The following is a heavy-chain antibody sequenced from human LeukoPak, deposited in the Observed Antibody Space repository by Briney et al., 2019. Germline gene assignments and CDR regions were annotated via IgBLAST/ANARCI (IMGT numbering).Heavy chain of an antibody. CDR3: AKGGGDYYYMDV. V-gene: IGHV3-23*01. D-gene: IGHD3-16*01. Sequence: PGGSLRLSCAASGFTFSSYGMNWVRQAPGKGLEWVSAISGSGDSTFYADSVKGRFTNSRDNSKNTLYLQMNSLRAEDTAVYYCAKGGGDYYYMDVWGKGTTVTISS. CDR2: ISGSGDST. CDR1: GFTFSSYG. J-gene: IGHJ6*03.